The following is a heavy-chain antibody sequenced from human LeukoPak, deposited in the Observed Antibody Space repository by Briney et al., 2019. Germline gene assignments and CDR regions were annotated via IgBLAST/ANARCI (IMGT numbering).Heavy chain of an antibody. CDR2: IYPGDSDT. Sequence: GESLKISCQGSGSTFAIYWIGWVRQLPGKGLEWMGIIYPGDSDTKYSPSFQGQVTISADKSISTAYLQWSSLKASDTAMYYCARQGAAAGIDYWGQGTLVTVSS. CDR3: ARQGAAAGIDY. CDR1: GSTFAIYW. D-gene: IGHD6-13*01. J-gene: IGHJ4*02. V-gene: IGHV5-51*01.